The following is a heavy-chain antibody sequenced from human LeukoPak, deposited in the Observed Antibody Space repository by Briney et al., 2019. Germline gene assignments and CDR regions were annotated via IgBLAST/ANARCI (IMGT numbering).Heavy chain of an antibody. D-gene: IGHD1-26*01. CDR3: ARAHGSYYGGYFDY. CDR2: ISSSGSII. V-gene: IGHV3-48*03. J-gene: IGHJ4*02. CDR1: GFTVSSYE. Sequence: PGGSLRLSCAASGFTVSSYEMNWVRQAPGKGLEWVSYISSSGSIIYYADSVKGRFTISRDNAKKSLYLQMNSLRSEDTAVYYCARAHGSYYGGYFDYWGQGTLVTVSS.